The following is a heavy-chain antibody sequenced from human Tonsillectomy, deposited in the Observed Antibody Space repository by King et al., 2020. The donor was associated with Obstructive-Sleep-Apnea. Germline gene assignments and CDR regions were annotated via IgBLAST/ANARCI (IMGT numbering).Heavy chain of an antibody. CDR1: GFTFSTYS. CDR3: ARIRDGDYGYSLYCGMDD. Sequence: DVQLVESGGGLVKPGGSLRLSCAASGFTFSTYSMNWVRQAPGKGLEWVASISSSSTYIYYADSVKGRFTISIDNAKNSLYLQMNSLRAEDTAVYYCARIRDGDYGYSLYCGMDDWGQGTTVTVSS. J-gene: IGHJ6*02. D-gene: IGHD4-17*01. V-gene: IGHV3-21*01. CDR2: ISSSSTYI.